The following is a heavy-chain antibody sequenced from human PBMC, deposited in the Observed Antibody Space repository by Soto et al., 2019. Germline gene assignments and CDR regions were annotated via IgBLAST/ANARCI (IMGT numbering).Heavy chain of an antibody. D-gene: IGHD6-19*01. CDR1: GYTLTELS. CDR3: ATDSGPQYSSGWYRRGREGGFDP. CDR2: FDPADGET. J-gene: IGHJ5*02. Sequence: ASVKVSCKVSGYTLTELSMHWVRQAPGKGLEWMGGFDPADGETIYAQKFQGRVTMTDDTSTDTAYMELSSLRSEDTAVYYCATDSGPQYSSGWYRRGREGGFDPWGQGTLVTVSS. V-gene: IGHV1-24*01.